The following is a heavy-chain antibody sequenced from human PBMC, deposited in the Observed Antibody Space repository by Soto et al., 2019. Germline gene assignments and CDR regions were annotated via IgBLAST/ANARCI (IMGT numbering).Heavy chain of an antibody. J-gene: IGHJ6*03. CDR3: PTEHSGYDYYYFYYYMDV. D-gene: IGHD5-12*01. V-gene: IGHV3-15*01. CDR2: IKSKTDGGTT. Sequence: VQLVESGGGLVKPEGSLRLSCAASEFTFSNAWMSWVRQAPGKGLEWVGRIKSKTDGGTTDYAAPVKGRFTISRDDSKNTLYLQMNSLKTEDTAVYYCPTEHSGYDYYYFYYYMDVWGKGTTVTVSS. CDR1: EFTFSNAW.